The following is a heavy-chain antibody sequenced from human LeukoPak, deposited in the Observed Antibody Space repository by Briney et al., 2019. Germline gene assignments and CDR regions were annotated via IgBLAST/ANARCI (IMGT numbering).Heavy chain of an antibody. D-gene: IGHD4-23*01. CDR3: ARDVYYGGNLDY. Sequence: ASVKVSCKASGYTFTGYYMHWVRQAPGQGLEWMGWINPNSGGTNYAQKFQGRVTMTRDTSISTAYMELRSLRSDDTAVYYCARDVYYGGNLDYWGQGTLVTVSS. CDR1: GYTFTGYY. CDR2: INPNSGGT. J-gene: IGHJ4*02. V-gene: IGHV1-2*02.